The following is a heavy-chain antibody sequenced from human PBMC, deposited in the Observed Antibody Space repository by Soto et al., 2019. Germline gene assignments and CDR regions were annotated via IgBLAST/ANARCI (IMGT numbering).Heavy chain of an antibody. Sequence: GSLRLSCAASGFTFSNYEMNWVRQAPGKGLEWISYISSVGSTIHYADSVKGRFTISRDNDKNSLYLQMNSLRAEDTAVYYCAKEATNINNFDYWGQGSLVTVSS. CDR2: ISSVGSTI. D-gene: IGHD1-26*01. CDR1: GFTFSNYE. J-gene: IGHJ4*02. CDR3: AKEATNINNFDY. V-gene: IGHV3-48*03.